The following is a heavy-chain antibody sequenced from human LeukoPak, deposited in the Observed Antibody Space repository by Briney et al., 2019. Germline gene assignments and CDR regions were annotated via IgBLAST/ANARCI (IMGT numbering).Heavy chain of an antibody. CDR3: AKDPSSSWSLYYFDY. V-gene: IGHV3-30*18. CDR2: ISYDGRDK. Sequence: PGGSLRLSCTASGFTFSSSGMHWVRQAPGKGLEWVAIISYDGRDKYYAGSVKGRFTISRDNPKNTLFLQMNSLRAEDTAVYYCAKDPSSSWSLYYFDYWGQGTLVTVSS. CDR1: GFTFSSSG. J-gene: IGHJ4*02. D-gene: IGHD6-13*01.